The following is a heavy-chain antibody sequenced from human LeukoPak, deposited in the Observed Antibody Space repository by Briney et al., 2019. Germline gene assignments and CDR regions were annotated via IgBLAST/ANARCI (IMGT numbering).Heavy chain of an antibody. CDR1: GFTFSTYV. J-gene: IGHJ4*02. CDR3: AREGFYGSGSSPTFYFDY. D-gene: IGHD3-10*01. CDR2: MSFDGKNT. Sequence: GGSLSLSCAASGFTFSTYVIHWVRQAPGKGLDWVAVMSFDGKNTYYADSVKGRFTVSRDNSKNTLYLQMNSLRPEDTAVYYCAREGFYGSGSSPTFYFDYWGQGTLVTVSS. V-gene: IGHV3-30*04.